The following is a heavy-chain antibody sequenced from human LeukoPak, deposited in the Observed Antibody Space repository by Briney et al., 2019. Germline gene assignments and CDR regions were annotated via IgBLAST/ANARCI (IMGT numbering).Heavy chain of an antibody. J-gene: IGHJ5*02. V-gene: IGHV1-2*02. Sequence: VKVSCKASGYTFRDNYIHWVRQAPGQGLEWMGWINPNSGGTNYAQKFQGRVTMTRDTSISTAYMELSRLRSGDTAVYYCATFLSSGLPFDPWGQGTLVTVSS. D-gene: IGHD6-19*01. CDR3: ATFLSSGLPFDP. CDR1: GYTFRDNY. CDR2: INPNSGGT.